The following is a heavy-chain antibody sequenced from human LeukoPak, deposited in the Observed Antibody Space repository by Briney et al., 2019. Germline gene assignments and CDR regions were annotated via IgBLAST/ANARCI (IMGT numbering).Heavy chain of an antibody. J-gene: IGHJ4*02. CDR3: AREPISVFDYDLDY. CDR2: INPNSGGT. D-gene: IGHD5/OR15-5a*01. V-gene: IGHV1-2*02. Sequence: GASVEVSCKASGYTFTGYYMHWVRQAPGQGLEWMGWINPNSGGTNYAQKFQGRVTMTRDTSISTAYMELSRLRSDDTAVYYCAREPISVFDYDLDYWGQGTLVTVSS. CDR1: GYTFTGYY.